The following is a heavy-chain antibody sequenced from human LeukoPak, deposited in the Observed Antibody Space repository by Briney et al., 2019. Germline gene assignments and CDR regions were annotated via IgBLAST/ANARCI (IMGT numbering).Heavy chain of an antibody. CDR2: ISSSSSTI. J-gene: IGHJ5*02. D-gene: IGHD4-17*01. V-gene: IGHV3-11*01. CDR1: GFSVSNHY. CDR3: ARVVRSDYGNWFDP. Sequence: GGSLRLSCAASGFSVSNHYMAWVRQAPGKGLGRVSYISSSSSTIYYADSVKGRFTISRDNAKNSLYLQMNSLRAEDTAVYYCARVVRSDYGNWFDPWGQGTLVTVSS.